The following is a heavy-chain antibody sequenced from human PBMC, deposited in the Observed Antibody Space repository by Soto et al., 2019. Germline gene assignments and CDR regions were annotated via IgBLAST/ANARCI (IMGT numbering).Heavy chain of an antibody. D-gene: IGHD5-18*01. CDR1: GFNFRTYW. Sequence: EVQLVESGGGLVQPGGSLRLSCAASGFNFRTYWMSWVRQAPGKGLEWVANIKEDGSDKYYVDSVNGRLTVSRDSAKNLLYLQLNSLRAEDTAVYYCSREGFSYGPKGAVFDHWGQGSLVTVSS. V-gene: IGHV3-7*03. CDR2: IKEDGSDK. J-gene: IGHJ4*02. CDR3: SREGFSYGPKGAVFDH.